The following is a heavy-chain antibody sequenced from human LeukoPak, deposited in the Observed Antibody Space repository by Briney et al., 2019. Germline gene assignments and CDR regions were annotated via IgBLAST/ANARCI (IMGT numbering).Heavy chain of an antibody. CDR3: ARDKSWQQLHFDY. J-gene: IGHJ4*02. D-gene: IGHD6-13*01. Sequence: GGSLRLSCAASGFTFSDYYMSWIRQAPGKGLEWVSHISSSSSYTNYADSVKGRFTISRDNAKNSLYLQMNSLRAEDTAVYYCARDKSWQQLHFDYWGQGTLVTVSS. V-gene: IGHV3-11*06. CDR1: GFTFSDYY. CDR2: ISSSSSYT.